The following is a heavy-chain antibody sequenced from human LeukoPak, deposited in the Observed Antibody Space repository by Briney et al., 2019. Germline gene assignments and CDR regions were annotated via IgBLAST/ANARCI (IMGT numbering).Heavy chain of an antibody. J-gene: IGHJ6*02. V-gene: IGHV1-18*01. CDR2: ISAYNGNT. D-gene: IGHD2-2*01. CDR3: ARDLFDCSSTSCYGYYGMDV. CDR1: GYTFTSYG. Sequence: ASVTVSCTASGYTFTSYGISWVRQAPGQGLEWMGWISAYNGNTNYAQKLQGRVTMTTDTSTSTAYMELRSLRSDDTAVYYCARDLFDCSSTSCYGYYGMDVWGQGTTVTVSS.